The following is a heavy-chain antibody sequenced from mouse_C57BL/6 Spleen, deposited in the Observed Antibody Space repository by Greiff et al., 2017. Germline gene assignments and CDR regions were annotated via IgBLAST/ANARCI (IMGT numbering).Heavy chain of an antibody. CDR3: ARSPIYYGYDVAFDY. D-gene: IGHD2-2*01. Sequence: QVQLQQPGAELVRPGSSVKLSCKASGYTFTSYWMDWVKQRPGQGLEWIGNIYPSDSETHYNQKFKDKATLTVDKSSSTAYMQLSSLTSEDSAVYYCARSPIYYGYDVAFDYWGQGTTLTVSS. J-gene: IGHJ2*01. CDR1: GYTFTSYW. CDR2: IYPSDSET. V-gene: IGHV1-61*01.